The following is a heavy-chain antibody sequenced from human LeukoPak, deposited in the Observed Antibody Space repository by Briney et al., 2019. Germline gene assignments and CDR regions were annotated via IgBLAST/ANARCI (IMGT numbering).Heavy chain of an antibody. CDR3: ARNPGVGSSWYRLHY. J-gene: IGHJ4*02. CDR2: ISSSSTYI. D-gene: IGHD6-13*01. Sequence: GGSLRLSCETSGFTFSNYNMNWVRQAPGKGLEWISFISSSSTYIYYADSVKGRFTISRDNAKNSLYLQMNSLRAEDTAVYYCARNPGVGSSWYRLHYWGQGTLVTVSS. V-gene: IGHV3-21*01. CDR1: GFTFSNYN.